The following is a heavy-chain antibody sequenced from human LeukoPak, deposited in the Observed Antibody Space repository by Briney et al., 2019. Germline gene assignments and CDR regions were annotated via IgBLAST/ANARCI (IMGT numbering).Heavy chain of an antibody. J-gene: IGHJ3*02. Sequence: QPGGSLRLSCAASGFTLTSYAMSWVRQAPGKALVGASLISTDGSTTNYADSVKGRFTSSRDNSKNTLYLQMNSLRAEDTAVYYCAGDELEEGFDIWGQGTMVTVSS. V-gene: IGHV3-74*01. D-gene: IGHD1-7*01. CDR3: AGDELEEGFDI. CDR2: ISTDGSTT. CDR1: GFTLTSYA.